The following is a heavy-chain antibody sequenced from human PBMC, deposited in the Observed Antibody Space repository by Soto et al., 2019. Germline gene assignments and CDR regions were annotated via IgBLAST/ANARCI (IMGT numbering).Heavy chain of an antibody. CDR3: ARDQDSGYDSGYFDY. Sequence: TSETLSLTCTVSGGSISSYYWSWIRQPAGKGLEWIGRIYTSGSTNYNPSLKSRVTMSVDTSKNQFSLELSSVTAADTAVYYCARDQDSGYDSGYFDYWGQGTLVTVSS. CDR2: IYTSGST. D-gene: IGHD5-12*01. CDR1: GGSISSYY. V-gene: IGHV4-4*07. J-gene: IGHJ4*02.